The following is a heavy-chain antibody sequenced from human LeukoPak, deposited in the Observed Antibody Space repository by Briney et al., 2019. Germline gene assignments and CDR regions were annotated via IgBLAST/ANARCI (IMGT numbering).Heavy chain of an antibody. J-gene: IGHJ3*02. Sequence: PSETLSLTCTVSGGSISSYYRSWIRQPPGKGLEWIGYIYYSGSTNYNPSLKSRVTISVDTSKNQFSLKLSSATAADTAVYYCARQLGYSYGMLRLGEAFDIWGQGTMVTVSS. CDR1: GGSISSYY. CDR2: IYYSGST. D-gene: IGHD5-18*01. CDR3: ARQLGYSYGMLRLGEAFDI. V-gene: IGHV4-59*08.